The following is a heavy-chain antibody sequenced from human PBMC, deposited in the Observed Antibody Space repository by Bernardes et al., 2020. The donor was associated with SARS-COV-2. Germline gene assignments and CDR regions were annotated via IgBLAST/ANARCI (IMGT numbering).Heavy chain of an antibody. V-gene: IGHV3-9*01. J-gene: IGHJ4*02. CDR1: GFTFDDYA. CDR3: AKIAGYDSSGYSLPDY. D-gene: IGHD3-22*01. CDR2: ISWNSGSI. Sequence: SLRLSCAASGFTFDDYAMHWVRQAPGKGLEWVSGISWNSGSIGYADSVKGRFTISRDNAKNSLYLQMNSLRAEDTALYYCAKIAGYDSSGYSLPDYWGQGTLVTVSS.